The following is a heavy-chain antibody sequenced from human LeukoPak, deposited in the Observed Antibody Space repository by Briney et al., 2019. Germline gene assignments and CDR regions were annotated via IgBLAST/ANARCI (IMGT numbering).Heavy chain of an antibody. D-gene: IGHD2-2*01. Sequence: SSETLSLTCAVYGGSFSGYYWSWIRQPPGKGLEWIGEINHSGSTNYNPSLKSRVTISVDTSKNQFSLKLSSVTAADTAVYYCARSYCSSTTCYAVGAFDVWGQGTMVTVSS. J-gene: IGHJ3*01. CDR2: INHSGST. CDR3: ARSYCSSTTCYAVGAFDV. V-gene: IGHV4-34*01. CDR1: GGSFSGYY.